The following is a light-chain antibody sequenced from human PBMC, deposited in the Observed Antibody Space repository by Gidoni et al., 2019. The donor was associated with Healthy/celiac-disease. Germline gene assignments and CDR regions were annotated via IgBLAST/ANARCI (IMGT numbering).Light chain of an antibody. Sequence: EIVLTQSPGTLSLSPGERATLSCRASQSVSSSYLAWYQQKPGLAPRLLSYGASSRATGIPDRFSGSGFGTDVTLTISRLEPEDFAVYYCQQYGSSFTFGPGTKVDIK. J-gene: IGKJ3*01. CDR3: QQYGSSFT. CDR2: GAS. V-gene: IGKV3-20*01. CDR1: QSVSSSY.